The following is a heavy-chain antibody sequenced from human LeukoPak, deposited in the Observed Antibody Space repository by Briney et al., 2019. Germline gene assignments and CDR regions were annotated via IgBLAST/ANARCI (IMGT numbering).Heavy chain of an antibody. J-gene: IGHJ6*02. CDR1: GFTFSIYS. V-gene: IGHV3-21*01. CDR3: ARDYSGYGMDV. Sequence: AGGSLRLSCAASGFTFSIYSMNWVRQAPGKGLEWVSSISSSSSYIYYADSVKGRFTISRDNAKNSLYLQMNSLRAEDTAVYYCARDYSGYGMDVWGQGTTVTVSS. D-gene: IGHD3-10*01. CDR2: ISSSSSYI.